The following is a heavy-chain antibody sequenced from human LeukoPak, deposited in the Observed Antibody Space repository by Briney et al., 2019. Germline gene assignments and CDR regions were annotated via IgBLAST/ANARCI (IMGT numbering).Heavy chain of an antibody. CDR2: MNPNSGNT. D-gene: IGHD6-6*01. J-gene: IGHJ4*02. CDR3: ARDREAYSSSPDSFDY. CDR1: GYTFTSYD. V-gene: IGHV1-8*01. Sequence: ASVKVSCKASGYTFTSYDINWVRQATGQGLEWMGWMNPNSGNTGYAQKFQGRVTMTRNTSISTAYMELSSLRSEDTAVYYCARDREAYSSSPDSFDYWGQGTLVTVSS.